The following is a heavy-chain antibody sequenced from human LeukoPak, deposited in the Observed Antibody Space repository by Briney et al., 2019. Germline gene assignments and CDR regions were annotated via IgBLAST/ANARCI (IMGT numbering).Heavy chain of an antibody. CDR1: GGTFSSYA. J-gene: IGHJ5*02. D-gene: IGHD2-2*02. Sequence: GASVKVSCKASGGTFSSYAISWVRQAPGQGLEWMGGIIPIFGTANYAQKFQGRVTITTDESTSTAYMELSSLRSEDTGVYYCARDSDCSSTSCYRETLDPWGQGPLVTVSS. CDR2: IIPIFGTA. CDR3: ARDSDCSSTSCYRETLDP. V-gene: IGHV1-69*05.